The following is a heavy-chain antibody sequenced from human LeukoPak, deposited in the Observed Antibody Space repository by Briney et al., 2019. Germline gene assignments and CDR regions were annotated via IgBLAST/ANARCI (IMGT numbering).Heavy chain of an antibody. CDR3: ARDWRYSSSWFEGIDY. Sequence: GGSLRLSCAASGFTFSSYAMHSVRQAPGKGLEWVAVISCDGSNKYYADSVKGRFTISRDNSKNTLYLQMNSLRAEDTAVYYCARDWRYSSSWFEGIDYWGQGTLVTVSS. CDR2: ISCDGSNK. J-gene: IGHJ4*02. V-gene: IGHV3-30-3*01. CDR1: GFTFSSYA. D-gene: IGHD6-13*01.